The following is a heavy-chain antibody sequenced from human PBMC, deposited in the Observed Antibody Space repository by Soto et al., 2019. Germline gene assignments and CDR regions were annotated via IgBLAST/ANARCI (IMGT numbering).Heavy chain of an antibody. CDR3: ARGITGDARYYYYGMDV. D-gene: IGHD7-27*01. V-gene: IGHV1-69*01. J-gene: IGHJ6*02. CDR2: IIPIFCTA. Sequence: QVQLLQSGAEVKKPGSSVKVSCKASGGTFSSYAISWVRQAPGQGLEWMGGIIPIFCTANYAQKFQGRVTITADESTSTAYMEMSSLRAEDTAVYYCARGITGDARYYYYGMDVWGQGTKVTVSS. CDR1: GGTFSSYA.